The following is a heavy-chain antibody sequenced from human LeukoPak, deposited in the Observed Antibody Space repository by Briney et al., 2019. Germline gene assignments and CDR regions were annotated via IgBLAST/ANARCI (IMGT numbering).Heavy chain of an antibody. CDR3: ARDRAYDILTGYYNGGDYFDY. CDR1: GFTFSTYS. V-gene: IGHV3-21*01. J-gene: IGHJ4*02. D-gene: IGHD3-9*01. Sequence: GGSLRLSCAASGFTFSTYSMNWVRQAPGKGLEWVSSISSNNRYIYYADSVKGRFTISRDNAKNSLYLQMNSLRAEDTAVYYCARDRAYDILTGYYNGGDYFDYWGQGTLVTVSS. CDR2: ISSNNRYI.